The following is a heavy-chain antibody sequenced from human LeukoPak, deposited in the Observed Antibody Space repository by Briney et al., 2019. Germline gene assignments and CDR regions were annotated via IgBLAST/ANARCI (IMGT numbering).Heavy chain of an antibody. Sequence: GGSLRLSCVASGFDISYNYVGWVRQAPGKGLEWVSVIHTGGTTHYADSVKGRFTISKDNSNNTVFLQMNSVRAEDTAVYYCARDEWEQRTNPNWFDPWGQGTLVTVSS. CDR2: IHTGGTT. CDR3: ARDEWEQRTNPNWFDP. V-gene: IGHV3-66*01. CDR1: GFDISYNY. D-gene: IGHD1-26*01. J-gene: IGHJ5*02.